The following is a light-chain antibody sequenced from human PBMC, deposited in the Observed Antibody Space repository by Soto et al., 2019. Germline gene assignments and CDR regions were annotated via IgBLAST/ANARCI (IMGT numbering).Light chain of an antibody. V-gene: IGKV3-11*01. J-gene: IGKJ4*01. CDR3: QQRSSWPPT. CDR1: PSVTSY. Sequence: EIGLTQSPATLSLSPGERATLSCRASPSVTSYLAWYQQKPGQAPRLLIYDTSNRATGIPARFSGSGSGTDFTLTISRLEPEDFAVYYCQQRSSWPPTFGGGTKVEIK. CDR2: DTS.